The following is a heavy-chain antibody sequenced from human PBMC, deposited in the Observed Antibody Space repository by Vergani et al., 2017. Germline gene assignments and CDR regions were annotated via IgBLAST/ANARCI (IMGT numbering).Heavy chain of an antibody. Sequence: VQLVESGGGLVQPGGSLRLSCAASGFTVSSNYMSWVRQAPGKGLEWVAVIWYDGSNKYYADSVKGRFTISRDNYKNTLYLQMNSLRAEYTAVYYCARHPYSRFWSGTQDAFDIWGQGTMVTVSS. CDR2: IWYDGSNK. CDR3: ARHPYSRFWSGTQDAFDI. CDR1: GFTVSSNY. D-gene: IGHD3-3*01. V-gene: IGHV3-33*08. J-gene: IGHJ3*02.